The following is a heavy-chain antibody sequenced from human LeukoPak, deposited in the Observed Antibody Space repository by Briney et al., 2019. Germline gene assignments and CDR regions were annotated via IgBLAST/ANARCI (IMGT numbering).Heavy chain of an antibody. CDR3: ARDPGGWPYYFDY. V-gene: IGHV4-59*01. Sequence: PSETLSLTCAGSDFSINSGFYWGWIRQPPGEGLEWIGYISYSGSTNYNPSLKSRVSISVDTSKNQFSLKLSSVTAADTAVYYCARDPGGWPYYFDYWGQGTLVTVSS. D-gene: IGHD1-26*01. CDR2: ISYSGST. CDR1: DFSINSGFY. J-gene: IGHJ4*02.